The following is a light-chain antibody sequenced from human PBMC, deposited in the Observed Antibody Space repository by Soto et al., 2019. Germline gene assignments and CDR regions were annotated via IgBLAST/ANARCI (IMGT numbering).Light chain of an antibody. Sequence: QSVLTQPPSASGTPGQRVTISCSGSSSNIGSNYIYWYQQLPGTAPKLLIHSNDQRPSGVPGRFSGSKSGTSASLAISGLRSEDEADYYCAAWDDRLSGWVFGGGTKLTVL. CDR1: SSNIGSNY. J-gene: IGLJ3*02. CDR2: SND. V-gene: IGLV1-47*02. CDR3: AAWDDRLSGWV.